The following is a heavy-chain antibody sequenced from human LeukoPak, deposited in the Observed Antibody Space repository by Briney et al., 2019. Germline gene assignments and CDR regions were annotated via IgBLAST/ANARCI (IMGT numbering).Heavy chain of an antibody. J-gene: IGHJ4*02. CDR2: IYHSGST. V-gene: IGHV4-38-2*02. Sequence: SETLSLTCTVSGYSISSGYYWGWLRQPPGKGLEWIGSIYHSGSTYYNPSLKSRVTISVDTSKNQFSLKLSSVTAADTAVYYCARSYYDSSGYFGYWGQGTLVTVSS. CDR1: GYSISSGYY. CDR3: ARSYYDSSGYFGY. D-gene: IGHD3-22*01.